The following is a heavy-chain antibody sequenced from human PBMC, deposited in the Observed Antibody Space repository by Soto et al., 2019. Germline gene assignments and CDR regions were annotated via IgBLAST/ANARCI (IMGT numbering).Heavy chain of an antibody. D-gene: IGHD4-17*01. CDR3: ARTTDYYYYYMDV. CDR2: ISGSGGST. V-gene: IGHV3-23*01. J-gene: IGHJ6*03. CDR1: GFMFSSYS. Sequence: GGSLRLSCAASGFMFSSYSMSWVRQAPGKGLEWVSTISGSGGSTYYADSVKGRFTISRDNSKNTLYLQMNSLRAEDTAVYYRARTTDYYYYYMDVWGKGTTVTVSS.